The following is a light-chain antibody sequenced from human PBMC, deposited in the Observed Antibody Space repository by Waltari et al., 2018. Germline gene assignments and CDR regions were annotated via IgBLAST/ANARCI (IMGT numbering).Light chain of an antibody. CDR2: GAS. Sequence: DIVLTQSPGTLSLSPGERATLSCRASQSVSNSYLAWYQQKPGQAPRLLIYGASSRATGIPDRFSGSGSGTDFTLTISRLEPEDFAVYYCQQYNSSPPRFGQGTKVEIK. CDR3: QQYNSSPPR. V-gene: IGKV3-20*01. J-gene: IGKJ1*01. CDR1: QSVSNSY.